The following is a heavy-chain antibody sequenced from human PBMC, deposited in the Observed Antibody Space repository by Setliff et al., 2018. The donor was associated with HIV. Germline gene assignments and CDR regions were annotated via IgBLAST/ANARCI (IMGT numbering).Heavy chain of an antibody. CDR3: ATGWDTLLNP. D-gene: IGHD1-26*01. CDR2: IYYTGTT. V-gene: IGHV4-59*11. Sequence: SETLSLTCTVPGGSISNHFWSWIRQPPGKGLEWIGHIYYTGTTNYNTSLKSRVTISIDTSKSQFSLNLTSTTAADTAVYYCATGWDTLLNPWGQGTLVTVSS. J-gene: IGHJ5*02. CDR1: GGSISNHF.